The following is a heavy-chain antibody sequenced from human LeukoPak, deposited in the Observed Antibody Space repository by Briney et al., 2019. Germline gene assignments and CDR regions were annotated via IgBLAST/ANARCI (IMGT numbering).Heavy chain of an antibody. Sequence: GGSLRLSCAASGFTFSSYAMSWVRQAPGKGLEWVSVSVISGSGGGSGGSTYYADSVKGRFTISRDDSKNTLYLQMNNLRVEDTAVYYCAKHRSGIAASGSDYWGQGTLVSVSS. CDR2: ISGSGGGSGGST. V-gene: IGHV3-23*01. CDR1: GFTFSSYA. CDR3: AKHRSGIAASGSDY. D-gene: IGHD6-13*01. J-gene: IGHJ4*02.